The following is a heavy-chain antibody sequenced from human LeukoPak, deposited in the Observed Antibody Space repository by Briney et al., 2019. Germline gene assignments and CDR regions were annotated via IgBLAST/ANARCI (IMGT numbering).Heavy chain of an antibody. D-gene: IGHD4-11*01. Sequence: GGSLRLSCSASEFSVSTYGMNWVRQAPGRGLEWVSSINTIGNKIYYGDPVKGRFTISRDNSKNTLSLQMNNLRAEDTAIYYCAKGRYSSNWAPFDPWGQGTLVTVSS. V-gene: IGHV3-23*05. CDR2: INTIGNKI. J-gene: IGHJ5*02. CDR3: AKGRYSSNWAPFDP. CDR1: EFSVSTYG.